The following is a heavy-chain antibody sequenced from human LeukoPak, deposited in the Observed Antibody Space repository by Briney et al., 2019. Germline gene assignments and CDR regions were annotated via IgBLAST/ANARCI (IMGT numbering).Heavy chain of an antibody. CDR1: GFTFGDYA. V-gene: IGHV3-49*04. Sequence: PGGSLRLSCTGTGFTFGDYAISWVRQAPGKGLEWVGFIRSMAFGGTTEYAASVKGRFAISRHDSKNIAYLQMNSLKADDTAVYFCTRAELIAAAGAPLFSDFWGQGSLVTVSS. CDR2: IRSMAFGGTT. D-gene: IGHD6-13*01. J-gene: IGHJ4*02. CDR3: TRAELIAAAGAPLFSDF.